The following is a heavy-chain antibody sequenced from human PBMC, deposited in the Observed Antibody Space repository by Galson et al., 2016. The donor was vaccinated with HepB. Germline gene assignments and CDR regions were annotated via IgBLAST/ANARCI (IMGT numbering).Heavy chain of an antibody. V-gene: IGHV3-64D*09. CDR2: ISKKGGGT. D-gene: IGHD5-18*01. CDR3: VRDRGNSYGYDNYFGY. J-gene: IGHJ4*02. CDR1: GFDFSTYE. Sequence: SLRLSCAASGFDFSTYEMHWVRQAPGKGLESVSGISKKGGGTYYADSVKGRFTFSRDNSKDTVYLQMSSLRAEDTAVYFCVRDRGNSYGYDNYFGYWGQGTLVTVSS.